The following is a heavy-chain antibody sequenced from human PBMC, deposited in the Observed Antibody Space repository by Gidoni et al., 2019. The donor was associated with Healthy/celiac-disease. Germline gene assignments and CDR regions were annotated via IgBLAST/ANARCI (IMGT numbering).Heavy chain of an antibody. Sequence: QVQLQQWGAGLLKPSETLSLTCAVYGGSFSGYYWSWIRQPPGKGLEWIGEINHSGSTNYNPSLKSRVTISVDTSKNQFSLKLSSVTAADTAVYYCARSAGIAVAGREVYYYYGMDVWGQGTTVTVSS. CDR1: GGSFSGYY. D-gene: IGHD6-19*01. CDR3: ARSAGIAVAGREVYYYYGMDV. J-gene: IGHJ6*02. V-gene: IGHV4-34*01. CDR2: INHSGST.